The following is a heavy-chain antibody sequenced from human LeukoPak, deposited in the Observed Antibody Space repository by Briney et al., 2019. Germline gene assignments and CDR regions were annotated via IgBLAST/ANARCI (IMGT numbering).Heavy chain of an antibody. D-gene: IGHD2-2*01. CDR3: AKDSRVVPAASHFDY. Sequence: GGSLRLSCAASGFTFSSYAMSWVRQAPGKGLEWVSAISGSGGSTYYADSVEGRFTISRDNSKNTLYLQMNSLRAEDTAVYYCAKDSRVVPAASHFDYWGQGTLVTVSS. J-gene: IGHJ4*02. V-gene: IGHV3-23*01. CDR1: GFTFSSYA. CDR2: ISGSGGST.